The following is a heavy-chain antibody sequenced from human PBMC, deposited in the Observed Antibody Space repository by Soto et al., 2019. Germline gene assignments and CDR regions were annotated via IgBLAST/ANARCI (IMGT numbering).Heavy chain of an antibody. CDR2: IKPHGMNT. CDR1: GFSFSSYG. Sequence: GGSLRLSCAASGFSFSSYGMHWVRQAPGKGLEWVASIKPHGMNTYYADSVRGRFTISRDDARESLFLQMNNVRPEDTAVYFCATWFRNYYYGMDVWGQGTTVTVSS. CDR3: ATWFRNYYYGMDV. J-gene: IGHJ6*02. D-gene: IGHD3-10*01. V-gene: IGHV3-30*02.